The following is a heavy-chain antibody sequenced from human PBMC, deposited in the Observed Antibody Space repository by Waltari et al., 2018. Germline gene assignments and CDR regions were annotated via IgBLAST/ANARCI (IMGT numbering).Heavy chain of an antibody. CDR2: ISSSSSYI. V-gene: IGHV3-21*01. Sequence: EVQLVESGGGLVKPGGSLRLSCAASGFTFSSSSMNWARQAPGKGLEWVSSISSSSSYIYYADSVKGRFTISRDNAKNSLYLQMNSLRAEDTAVYYCARVSVVTQGSFDYWGQGTLVTVSS. CDR1: GFTFSSSS. D-gene: IGHD3-22*01. J-gene: IGHJ4*02. CDR3: ARVSVVTQGSFDY.